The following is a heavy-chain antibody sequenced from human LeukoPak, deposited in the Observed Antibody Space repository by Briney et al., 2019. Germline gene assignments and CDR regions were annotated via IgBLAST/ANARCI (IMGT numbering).Heavy chain of an antibody. CDR2: INWNGGST. Sequence: PGGSLRLSCAASGFTFDDYGMSWVRQAPGKGLEWVPGINWNGGSTGYADSVKGRFTISRDNAKNSLYLQMNSLRADDTAVYYCAGDLGQWYFDLWGRGTLVAVSS. CDR1: GFTFDDYG. J-gene: IGHJ2*01. V-gene: IGHV3-20*04. D-gene: IGHD7-27*01. CDR3: AGDLGQWYFDL.